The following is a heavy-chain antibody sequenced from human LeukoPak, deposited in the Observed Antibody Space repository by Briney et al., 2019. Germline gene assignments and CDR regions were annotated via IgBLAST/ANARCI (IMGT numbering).Heavy chain of an antibody. J-gene: IGHJ4*02. Sequence: PGGSLRLSCAASGFTFSSYDMHWVRQATGKGLEWVSAIGTAGDTYYPGSVKGRFTISRENAKNSLYLQMNSLRAEDTAVYYCARERYSGYDGEPDGFDYWGQGTLVTVSS. CDR2: IGTAGDT. CDR1: GFTFSSYD. D-gene: IGHD5-12*01. V-gene: IGHV3-13*01. CDR3: ARERYSGYDGEPDGFDY.